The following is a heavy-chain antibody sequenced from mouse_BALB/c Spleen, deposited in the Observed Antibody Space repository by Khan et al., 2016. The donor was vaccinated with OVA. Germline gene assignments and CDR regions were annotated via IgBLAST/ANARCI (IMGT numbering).Heavy chain of an antibody. CDR3: ARSTYLAGY. V-gene: IGHV2-9*02. Sequence: QVQLKQSGPGLVAPSQSLSITCTVYGYSLTRYGVHWVRQPPGKGLEWLGLIWAGGSTNYNWALMSRLSISIDNSKSLVFLIMNSLQTDDTALYYCARSTYLAGYWGQGTTLTVSS. CDR1: GYSLTRYG. CDR2: IWAGGST. J-gene: IGHJ2*01. D-gene: IGHD1-1*01.